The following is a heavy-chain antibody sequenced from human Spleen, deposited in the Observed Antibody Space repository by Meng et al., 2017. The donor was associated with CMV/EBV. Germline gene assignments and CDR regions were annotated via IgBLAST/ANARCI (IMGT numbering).Heavy chain of an antibody. CDR2: IYYNGRT. CDR1: GDFIGSGGYF. Sequence: GDFIGSGGYFWGWIRHPPGKGLVWIGCIYYNGRTSYNPSLKSRVSISVDTSENQFSLKLSSVTAADTAVYYCVRAGKKQQLMRWFDPWGQGNLVTVSS. V-gene: IGHV4-31*02. J-gene: IGHJ5*02. D-gene: IGHD1-1*01. CDR3: VRAGKKQQLMRWFDP.